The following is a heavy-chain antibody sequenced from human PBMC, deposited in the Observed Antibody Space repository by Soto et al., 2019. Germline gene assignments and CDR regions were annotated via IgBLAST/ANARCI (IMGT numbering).Heavy chain of an antibody. D-gene: IGHD5-12*01. J-gene: IGHJ4*02. CDR1: GFTFSSYA. V-gene: IGHV3-30-3*01. CDR2: ISYDGSNK. Sequence: GGSLRLSCAASGFTFSSYAMHWVRQAPGKGLEWVAVISYDGSNKYYADSVKGRFTISRDNSKNTLYLQMNSLRAEDTAVYYCARRGYSGYDPLDYWGQGTLVTVSS. CDR3: ARRGYSGYDPLDY.